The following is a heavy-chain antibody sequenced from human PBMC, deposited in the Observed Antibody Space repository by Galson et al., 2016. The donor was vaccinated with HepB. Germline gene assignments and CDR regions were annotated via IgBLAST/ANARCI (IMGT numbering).Heavy chain of an antibody. CDR3: ASAGYSNSGSSRPFDY. CDR2: INTDNGNT. V-gene: IGHV1-3*04. CDR1: GYTFTSYA. Sequence: SVKVSCKASGYTFTSYAMHWVRQAPGQRLEWMGWINTDNGNTRYSQKFQGRVTITRETSASTAYMELSSLRSEDTAVYYCASAGYSNSGSSRPFDYWGQGTLVTVSS. J-gene: IGHJ4*02. D-gene: IGHD2-21*01.